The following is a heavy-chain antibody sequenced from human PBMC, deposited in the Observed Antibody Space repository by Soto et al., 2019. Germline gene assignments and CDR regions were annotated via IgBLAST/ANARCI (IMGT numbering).Heavy chain of an antibody. Sequence: ASVKVSCKASGYTFTSYGISWVRQAPGQGLEWMGWISAYNGNTNYAQKLQGRVTMTTDTSTSTAYMELRSLRSDDTAVYYCARHRYYDFWSGYYTFDYWAREPWSPSPQ. CDR2: ISAYNGNT. CDR3: ARHRYYDFWSGYYTFDY. D-gene: IGHD3-3*01. CDR1: GYTFTSYG. J-gene: IGHJ4*02. V-gene: IGHV1-18*01.